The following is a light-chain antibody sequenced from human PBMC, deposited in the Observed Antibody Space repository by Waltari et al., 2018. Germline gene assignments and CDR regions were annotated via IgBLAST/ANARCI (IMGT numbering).Light chain of an antibody. CDR2: AAS. J-gene: IGKJ1*01. V-gene: IGKV3-20*01. CDR1: QSISKY. Sequence: VLTPSPGTLSLSPGETATLSCTASQSISKYLVWYQQRPGHAPRLLIYAASTRATGVPDRFSGSGYETDFTLTISRLEPEDFAVYYCQNHERLPATFGQGTKVEIK. CDR3: QNHERLPAT.